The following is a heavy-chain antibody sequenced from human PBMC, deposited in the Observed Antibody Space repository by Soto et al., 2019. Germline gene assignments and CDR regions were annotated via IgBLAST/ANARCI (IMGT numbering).Heavy chain of an antibody. Sequence: QVQLVQSGAEVKKPGSSVKVSCTASGGSLRNSVISWVRQAPAQRLEWMGGVIPILGTANYAQKFQGRVTMTADEATSTAYRDLSSLSPDDTAGYYCARLGHPGHWGPGTLVIVSS. V-gene: IGHV1-69*01. CDR1: GGSLRNSV. CDR2: VIPILGTA. J-gene: IGHJ4*02. CDR3: ARLGHPGH.